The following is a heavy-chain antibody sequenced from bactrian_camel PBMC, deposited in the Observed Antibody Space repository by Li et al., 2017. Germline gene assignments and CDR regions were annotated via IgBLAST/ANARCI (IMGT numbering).Heavy chain of an antibody. CDR2: IDSDGENT. V-gene: IGHV3-2*01. D-gene: IGHD1*01. CDR1: GLIGSNSYC. CDR3: AAEGPRVISGGDQCFPAPPDYEF. J-gene: IGHJ4*01. Sequence: HVQLVESGGDSVQAGGSLRLSCQVLGLIGSNSYCMGWIRQVSGKEREGVASIDSDGENTYADSVKGRFTMSRDNAKNIRYLQMNNLEPEDTAMYYCAAEGPRVISGGDQCFPAPPDYEFWGQGTQVTVS.